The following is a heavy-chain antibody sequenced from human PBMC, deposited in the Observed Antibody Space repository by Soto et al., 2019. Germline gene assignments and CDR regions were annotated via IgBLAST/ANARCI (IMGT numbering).Heavy chain of an antibody. V-gene: IGHV3-23*01. CDR2: ISGSGGST. CDR1: GFTFSSYA. J-gene: IGHJ5*02. Sequence: PGGSLRLSCAASGFTFSSYAMIWVRQAPGKGLEWVSAISGSGGSTYYADSVKGRFTISRDNSKNTLYLQMNSLRAEDTAVYYCAREAYYYDSSGEDWFDPWGQGTLVTAPQ. CDR3: AREAYYYDSSGEDWFDP. D-gene: IGHD3-22*01.